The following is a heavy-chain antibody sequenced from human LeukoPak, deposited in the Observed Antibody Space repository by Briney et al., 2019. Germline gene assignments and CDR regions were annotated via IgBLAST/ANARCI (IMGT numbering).Heavy chain of an antibody. CDR1: GYTFTSYG. D-gene: IGHD4-17*01. Sequence: ASVKVSCKASGYTFTSYGISWVRQAPGQGLEWMGWISAYNGNTNYAQKLQGRVTMTTDTPTSTAYMELRRLRSDDTAVYYCARRHDYGDYFFDYWGQGTLVTVSS. J-gene: IGHJ4*02. CDR2: ISAYNGNT. V-gene: IGHV1-18*01. CDR3: ARRHDYGDYFFDY.